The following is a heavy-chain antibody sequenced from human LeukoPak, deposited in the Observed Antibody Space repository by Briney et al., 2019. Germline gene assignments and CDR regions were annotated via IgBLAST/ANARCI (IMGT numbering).Heavy chain of an antibody. Sequence: PSETLSLTCTVSSDSISNYYWSWIRQPPGKGLEWIGYIYHSGSTKYNPSLKSRVTISVDTSKNQFSLRLSSVTAADTAVYYCARGMTFDNWGQGTLVTVSS. V-gene: IGHV4-59*01. CDR2: IYHSGST. CDR3: ARGMTFDN. J-gene: IGHJ4*02. CDR1: SDSISNYY.